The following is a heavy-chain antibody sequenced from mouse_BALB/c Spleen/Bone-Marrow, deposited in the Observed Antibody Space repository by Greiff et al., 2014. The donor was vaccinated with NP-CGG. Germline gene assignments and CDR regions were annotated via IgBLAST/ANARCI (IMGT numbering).Heavy chain of an antibody. V-gene: IGHV14-3*02. CDR2: IDPANGNT. CDR1: GFNIKDTY. CDR3: AHDAPFAY. D-gene: IGHD2-3*01. J-gene: IGHJ3*01. Sequence: VQLQQSGAELVKPGASVKLSCTTSGFNIKDTYIHWVKQRPEQGLEWIGSIDPANGNTKYDPEFQGKATITTDTSSNTAFLHLGSLTSEDTAVYSCAHDAPFAYWGQGTLVTVSA.